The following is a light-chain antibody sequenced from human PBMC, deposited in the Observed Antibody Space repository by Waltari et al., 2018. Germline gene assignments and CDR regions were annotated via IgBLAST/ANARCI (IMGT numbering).Light chain of an antibody. CDR2: VNSDGSH. V-gene: IGLV4-69*01. CDR1: SGYSRDV. Sequence: LVLTQSPSASASLGASVKLTCNRCSGYSRDVLACLPQQPGKGPRYLLKVNSDGSHRKGDDIPDRFSASNSGTEYYLTISSLQSEDEADYYCQTGGHGTWVFGGGTKLTVL. CDR3: QTGGHGTWV. J-gene: IGLJ3*02.